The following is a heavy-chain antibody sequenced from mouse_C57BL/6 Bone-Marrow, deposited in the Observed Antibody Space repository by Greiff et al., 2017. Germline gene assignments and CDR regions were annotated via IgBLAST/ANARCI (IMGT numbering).Heavy chain of an antibody. V-gene: IGHV5-15*01. Sequence: EVQRVESGGGLVQPGGSLKLSCAASGFTFSDYGMAWVRQAPRKGPEWVAFISNLAYSIYYADTVTGRVTISRENAKNTLYLEMSSLRSEDTAMYYFARQAPYDYYGESYAMDYWGQGTSVTVSS. CDR3: ARQAPYDYYGESYAMDY. CDR2: ISNLAYSI. CDR1: GFTFSDYG. D-gene: IGHD1-1*01. J-gene: IGHJ4*01.